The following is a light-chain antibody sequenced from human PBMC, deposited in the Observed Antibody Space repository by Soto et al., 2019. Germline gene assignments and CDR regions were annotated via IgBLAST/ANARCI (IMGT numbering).Light chain of an antibody. CDR2: WAS. V-gene: IGKV4-1*01. CDR3: QQFFHAPT. Sequence: VWSPSPDSLAVSIGGRATLHCRCLQRVLFVSNNKNFLAWYQQKPGQPPKLFLNWASTRESGVPDRFIGGGSGTEFTLTISSLHAEDVAVYYCQQFFHAPTFGQGTKVDI. J-gene: IGKJ1*01. CDR1: QRVLFVSNNKNF.